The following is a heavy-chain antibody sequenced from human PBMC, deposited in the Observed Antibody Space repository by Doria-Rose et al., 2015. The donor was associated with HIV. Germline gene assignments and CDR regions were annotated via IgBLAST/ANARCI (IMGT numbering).Heavy chain of an antibody. CDR3: ARMGSYRELDY. D-gene: IGHD3-3*01. J-gene: IGHJ4*02. Sequence: GPGLVTPSETLSLTFSVSGASVGSRGYYWNWIRQVPGKGLESLGYTYYTGTSDYSPSLKSRLNMAVDTSKNQFSLKLSFVTVADTAVYYCARMGSYRELDYWGQGALVIVSA. V-gene: IGHV4-31*03. CDR1: GASVGSRGYY. CDR2: TYYTGTS.